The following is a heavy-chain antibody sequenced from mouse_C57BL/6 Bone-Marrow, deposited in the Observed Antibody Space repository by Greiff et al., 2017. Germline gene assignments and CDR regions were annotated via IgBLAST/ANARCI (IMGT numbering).Heavy chain of an antibody. Sequence: EVKLVESGGDLVKPGGSLKLSCAASGFTFSSYGMSWVRQTPDKRLEWVATISSGGSYTYYPDSVKGRFTISRDNAKNTLYLQMSSLKSEDTAVYYCARLCDSSPYYCDYWGKGTTLTVSS. D-gene: IGHD1-1*01. CDR1: GFTFSSYG. J-gene: IGHJ2*01. CDR3: ARLCDSSPYYCDY. CDR2: ISSGGSYT. V-gene: IGHV5-6*01.